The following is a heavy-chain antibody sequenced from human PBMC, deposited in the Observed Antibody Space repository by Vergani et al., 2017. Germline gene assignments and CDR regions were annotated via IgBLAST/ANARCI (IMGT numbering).Heavy chain of an antibody. D-gene: IGHD2-21*01. J-gene: IGHJ4*02. CDR3: TRHVPCGDGACLHFDH. CDR2: INPIDSKL. Sequence: EVMLVQSGAEVKKPGESLKISCKYSESSFISNEIAWVRQMSGKGLQWMGKINPIDSKLSYSPSFQGQAIRSLDKSITTAYLQWRSLKASDTAIYYCTRHVPCGDGACLHFDHWGQGTQVTVSS. V-gene: IGHV5-51*01. CDR1: ESSFISNE.